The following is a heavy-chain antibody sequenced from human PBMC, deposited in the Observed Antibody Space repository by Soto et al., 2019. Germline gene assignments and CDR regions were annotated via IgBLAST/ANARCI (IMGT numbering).Heavy chain of an antibody. V-gene: IGHV3-30-3*01. CDR1: GFTFSSYA. CDR2: ISYDGSNK. J-gene: IGHJ4*02. CDR3: ARDRGGSSWYYFDY. Sequence: QVQLVESGGGVVQPGRSLRLSCAASGFTFSSYAMHWVRQAPGKGLEWVAVISYDGSNKYYADSVKGRITISRDNSKNPLYLQMNSLRAEDTAVYYCARDRGGSSWYYFDYWGQGTLVTVSS. D-gene: IGHD6-13*01.